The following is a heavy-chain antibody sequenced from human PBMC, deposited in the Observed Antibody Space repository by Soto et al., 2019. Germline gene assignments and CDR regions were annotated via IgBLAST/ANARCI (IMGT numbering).Heavy chain of an antibody. Sequence: SVKVSCKASGFTFTSSAVQWVRQARGQRLEWIGWIVVGSGNTNYAQKFQERVTITRDMSTSTAYMELSSLRSEDTAVYYCARKCGDRCTEDTDALDLWGQGTMVTVSS. V-gene: IGHV1-58*01. CDR2: IVVGSGNT. D-gene: IGHD2-21*01. CDR1: GFTFTSSA. J-gene: IGHJ3*01. CDR3: ARKCGDRCTEDTDALDL.